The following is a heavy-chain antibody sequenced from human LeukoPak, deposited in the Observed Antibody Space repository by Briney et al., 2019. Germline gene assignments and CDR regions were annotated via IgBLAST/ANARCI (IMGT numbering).Heavy chain of an antibody. D-gene: IGHD4-23*01. CDR1: GFTFSSFG. CDR2: ISGSGGSI. V-gene: IGHV3-48*04. CDR3: ARERREKLEAFYYYMDV. J-gene: IGHJ6*03. Sequence: GGSLRLSCAASGFTFSSFGMNWVRQAPGKGLQWVSYISGSGGSINYADSVKGRFTISRDNAKNSLYLQMNSLRAEDTAVYYCARERREKLEAFYYYMDVWGKGTTVTVSS.